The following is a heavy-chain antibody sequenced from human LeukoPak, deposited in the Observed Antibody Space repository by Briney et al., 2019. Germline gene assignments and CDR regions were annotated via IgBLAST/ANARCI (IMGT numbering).Heavy chain of an antibody. V-gene: IGHV4-39*01. J-gene: IGHJ5*02. D-gene: IGHD3-9*01. Sequence: LETLSLTCTVSGGSISSSSYYWGWIRQPPGKGLEWIGSIYYIGSTSYNPSLKSRITISVDAPKNQFSLKLSSVTAADTAVYYCARHGRYYDILTGFYYWFDPWGQGTLVTVSS. CDR3: ARHGRYYDILTGFYYWFDP. CDR2: IYYIGST. CDR1: GGSISSSSYY.